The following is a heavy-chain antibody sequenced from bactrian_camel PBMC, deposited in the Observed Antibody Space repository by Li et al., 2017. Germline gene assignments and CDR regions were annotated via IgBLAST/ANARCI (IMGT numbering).Heavy chain of an antibody. Sequence: HVQLVESGGASVQPGGSLRLSCAISGRSNENYFLAWFRQTPGGEREGVATIDSQGGKKYAGSVKGRFTIDRLDAENRVDLQMNTLKPEDTAMCYCAARKYCRDGQCNWDCSFEGDFKWRGQGTQVTVS. CDR3: AARKYCRDGQCNWDCSFEGDFKW. D-gene: IGHD7*01. CDR1: GRSNENYF. J-gene: IGHJ4*01. CDR2: IDSQGGK. V-gene: IGHV3S53*01.